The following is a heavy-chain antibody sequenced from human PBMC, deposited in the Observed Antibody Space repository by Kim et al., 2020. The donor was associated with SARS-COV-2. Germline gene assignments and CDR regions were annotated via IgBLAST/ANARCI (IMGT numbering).Heavy chain of an antibody. Sequence: GGSLRLSCAASGFTFGDYAMHWVRQAPGKGLEWVSGISGDSGSIGYADSVKGRFTISRDNAKNSLYLQMNRLRAEDTALYYCAKVLYSSSCALNALDIWGQGTMVTVSS. J-gene: IGHJ3*02. V-gene: IGHV3-9*01. CDR3: AKVLYSSSCALNALDI. CDR1: GFTFGDYA. CDR2: ISGDSGSI. D-gene: IGHD6-6*01.